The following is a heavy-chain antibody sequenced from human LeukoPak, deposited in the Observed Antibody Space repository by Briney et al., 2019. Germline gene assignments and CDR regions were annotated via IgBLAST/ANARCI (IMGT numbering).Heavy chain of an antibody. D-gene: IGHD4-17*01. V-gene: IGHV4-39*07. CDR1: GGSISISNYY. Sequence: SETLSLTCTVSGGSISISNYYWGWIRQPPGKGLEWIGEINHSGSTNYNPSLKSRVTISVDTSKNQFSLKLSSVTAADTAVYYCARTYGDYVKYFQHWGQGTLVTVSS. CDR3: ARTYGDYVKYFQH. J-gene: IGHJ1*01. CDR2: INHSGST.